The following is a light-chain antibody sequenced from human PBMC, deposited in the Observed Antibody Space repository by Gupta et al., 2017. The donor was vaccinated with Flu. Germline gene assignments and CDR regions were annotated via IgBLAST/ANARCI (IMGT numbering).Light chain of an antibody. CDR1: SSNIGNNY. J-gene: IGLJ1*01. CDR3: GTWDSSLNTYV. Sequence: QSLLTQPPSMSAAPGQKVTISCSGSSSNIGNNYVSWYQQIPGTAPKLLIYDNNKRPSGIPDRLSASQSGKSATLDITGLQTGDEADYYCGTWDSSLNTYVFATATKVTVL. CDR2: DNN. V-gene: IGLV1-51*01.